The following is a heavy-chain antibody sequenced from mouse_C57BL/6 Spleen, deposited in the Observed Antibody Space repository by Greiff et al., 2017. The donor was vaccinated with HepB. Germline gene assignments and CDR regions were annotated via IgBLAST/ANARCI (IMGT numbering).Heavy chain of an antibody. V-gene: IGHV5-17*01. J-gene: IGHJ3*01. D-gene: IGHD1-1*01. CDR3: ARGGSSYPFAY. Sequence: DVKLVESGGGLVKPGGSLKLSCAASGFTFSDYGMHWVRQAPEKGLEWVAYISSGSSTIYYADTVKGRFTISRDNAKNTLFLQMTSLRSEDTAMYYCARGGSSYPFAYWGQGTLVTVSA. CDR1: GFTFSDYG. CDR2: ISSGSSTI.